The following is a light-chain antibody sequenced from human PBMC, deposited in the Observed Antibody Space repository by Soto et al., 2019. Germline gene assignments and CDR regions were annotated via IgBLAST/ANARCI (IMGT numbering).Light chain of an antibody. CDR2: EVS. CDR3: CSFGGGNKVL. J-gene: IGLJ3*02. Sequence: QSALTQPPSAYGSPGQSVTISCTGTSSDVGGYNFVSWYQQHPGKVPKPMIYEVSKRPSGVPDRFSGSKSGNTASLTVSGLQAEDEADYYCCSFGGGNKVLFGGGTKVTVL. CDR1: SSDVGGYNF. V-gene: IGLV2-8*01.